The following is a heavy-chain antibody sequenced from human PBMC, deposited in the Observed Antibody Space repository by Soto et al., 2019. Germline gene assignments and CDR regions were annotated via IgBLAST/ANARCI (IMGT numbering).Heavy chain of an antibody. CDR3: TRDKWRVGGYASRFDY. D-gene: IGHD5-12*01. Sequence: KPGGSLRLSCTASGFTFGDYAMSWFRQAPGKGLEWVGFIRSKAYGGTTEYAASVKGRFTISRDDSKSIAYLQMNSLKTEDTAVYYCTRDKWRVGGYASRFDYWGQGTLVTVSS. CDR2: IRSKAYGGTT. J-gene: IGHJ4*02. V-gene: IGHV3-49*05. CDR1: GFTFGDYA.